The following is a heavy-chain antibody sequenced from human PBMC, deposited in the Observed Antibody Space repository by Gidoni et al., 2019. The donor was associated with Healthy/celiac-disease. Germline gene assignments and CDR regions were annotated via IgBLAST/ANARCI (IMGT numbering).Heavy chain of an antibody. CDR2: ISGSGGST. D-gene: IGHD3-9*01. CDR1: GFTFSSYA. CDR3: AKDREVLRYFDWLLDLDY. Sequence: EVQLVESGGGLLQPGGSLRRSCAASGFTFSSYAVRRVRQAPGKGLEWVSAISGSGGSTYYADSVKGRFTISRDNSKNTLYLQMNSLRAEDTAVYYCAKDREVLRYFDWLLDLDYWGQGTLVTVSS. V-gene: IGHV3-23*04. J-gene: IGHJ4*02.